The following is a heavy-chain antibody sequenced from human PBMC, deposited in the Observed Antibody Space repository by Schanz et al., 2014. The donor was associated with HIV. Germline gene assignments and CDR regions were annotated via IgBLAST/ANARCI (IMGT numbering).Heavy chain of an antibody. CDR2: IWYDGSNE. CDR1: GFTFSSYG. D-gene: IGHD6-19*01. CDR3: ARDGPPTWGSSGWYAIDY. V-gene: IGHV3-33*01. Sequence: QVQLVESGGGVVQPGRSLRLSCAASGFTFSSYGMHWVRQAPGRGLEWVAVIWYDGSNECYADSVKGRFTISRDNYKTTLSLQMNSMRAEAAAVYYCARDGPPTWGSSGWYAIDYWGQGTLVTVSS. J-gene: IGHJ4*02.